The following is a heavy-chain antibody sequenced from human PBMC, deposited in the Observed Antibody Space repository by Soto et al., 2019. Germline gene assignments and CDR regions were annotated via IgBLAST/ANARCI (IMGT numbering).Heavy chain of an antibody. J-gene: IGHJ5*02. CDR3: ASLPGIAAVGVGYNCFAP. Sequence: CTACGYTFTSYYRNWVRHATGQGLEWMGWMNPNSGSTNYNPSLKSRVTISVDTSKNQFSLKLSSVTAADTAVYYFASLPGIAAVGVGYNCFAPLGKGTSVPVSS. V-gene: IGHV4-59*01. CDR1: GYTFTSYY. CDR2: MNPNSGST. D-gene: IGHD6-13*01.